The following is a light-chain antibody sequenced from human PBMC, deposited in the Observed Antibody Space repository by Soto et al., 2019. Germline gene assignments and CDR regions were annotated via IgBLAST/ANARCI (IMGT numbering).Light chain of an antibody. V-gene: IGKV3-15*01. Sequence: EIVMTQSPATLSVSPGERATLSWRASQSVSSNLAWYQQKPGQAPRLLIYGASTRATGIPDRFSGSGYGTDFNLTISRLETEDFAVYYCQHYGASPWTFGQGTKVDIK. J-gene: IGKJ1*01. CDR2: GAS. CDR1: QSVSSN. CDR3: QHYGASPWT.